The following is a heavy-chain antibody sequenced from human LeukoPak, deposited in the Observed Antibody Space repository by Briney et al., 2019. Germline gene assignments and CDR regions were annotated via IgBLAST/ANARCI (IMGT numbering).Heavy chain of an antibody. D-gene: IGHD2-8*01. Sequence: SETLSLTCAVYGGSFSGYYCSWIRQPPGKGLEWIGEINHSGGTNYNPSLKSRVTISVDTSKNQFSLKLSSVTAADTAVYYCARSTKNRPAPYYYYYYMDVWGKGTTVTIFS. V-gene: IGHV4-34*01. CDR2: INHSGGT. CDR1: GGSFSGYY. CDR3: ARSTKNRPAPYYYYYYMDV. J-gene: IGHJ6*03.